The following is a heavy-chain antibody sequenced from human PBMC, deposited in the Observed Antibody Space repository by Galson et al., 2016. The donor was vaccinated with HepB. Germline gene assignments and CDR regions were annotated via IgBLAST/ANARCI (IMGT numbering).Heavy chain of an antibody. V-gene: IGHV4-59*08. J-gene: IGHJ6*02. Sequence: SETLSLTCTVSGDSINNYFWNWIRQPPGKGLEWIGNVYHSANSNYNPALKSRVTILVDMSKNQFSLRLSSVTAADTAVYYCARQPTTYYYDSGSNYYGMDVWGQGTTVTVSS. D-gene: IGHD3-10*01. CDR2: VYHSANS. CDR3: ARQPTTYYYDSGSNYYGMDV. CDR1: GDSINNYF.